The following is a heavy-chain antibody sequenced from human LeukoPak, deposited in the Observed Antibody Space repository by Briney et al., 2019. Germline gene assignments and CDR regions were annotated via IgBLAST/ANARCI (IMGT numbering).Heavy chain of an antibody. CDR2: ISYDGSNK. V-gene: IGHV3-30-3*01. D-gene: IGHD6-13*01. Sequence: PGRSLRLSCAASGFTFSSYAMHWVRQAPGKGLEWVAVISYDGSNKYYADSVKGRFTISRDNSKNTLYLQMNSLRAEDTAVYYCARGGYTTGSDYWGQGTLVTVSS. J-gene: IGHJ4*02. CDR1: GFTFSSYA. CDR3: ARGGYTTGSDY.